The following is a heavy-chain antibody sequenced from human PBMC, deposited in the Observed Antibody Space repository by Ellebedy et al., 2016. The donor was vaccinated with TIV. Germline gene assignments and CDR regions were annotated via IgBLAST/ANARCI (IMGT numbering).Heavy chain of an antibody. Sequence: SETLSLXXTVSDYSIRGGYYWGWIRQSPGKGLEWIGSMYHSGSTYYNPSFKSRVIISVDVSKNQFSLKLNSVTAADTAVYYCARDRMYYYDSSGSYSYYGMDVWGQGTTVTVSS. D-gene: IGHD3-22*01. V-gene: IGHV4-38-2*02. J-gene: IGHJ6*02. CDR2: MYHSGST. CDR3: ARDRMYYYDSSGSYSYYGMDV. CDR1: DYSIRGGYY.